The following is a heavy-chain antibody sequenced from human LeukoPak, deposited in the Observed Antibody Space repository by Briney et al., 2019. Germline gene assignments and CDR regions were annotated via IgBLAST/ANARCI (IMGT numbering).Heavy chain of an antibody. CDR3: ARVAGMTMLTAYYFDS. CDR2: IYYSGST. D-gene: IGHD3-10*02. J-gene: IGHJ4*02. CDR1: GDSNSAFF. V-gene: IGHV4-59*12. Sequence: SETLSLTGAVSGDSNSAFFWSWIRQAPGKGLEWIGYIYYSGSTNYNPSLKSRVTISVDTSKNQFSLKLTSVTAADTGVFYCARVAGMTMLTAYYFDSWGQGTLVTVSS.